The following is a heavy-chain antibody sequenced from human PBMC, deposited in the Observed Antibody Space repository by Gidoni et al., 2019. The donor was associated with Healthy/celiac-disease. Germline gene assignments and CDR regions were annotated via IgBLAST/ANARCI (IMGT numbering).Heavy chain of an antibody. CDR3: ARDGYSRRIYYYYGMDV. CDR2: ISSSGSTI. D-gene: IGHD6-13*01. CDR1: GFTFSSSE. J-gene: IGHJ6*02. Sequence: EVQLVESGGGLVQPGGSLRLSCAASGFTFSSSEMNWVRQAPGKGLEWVSYISSSGSTIYYADSVKGRFTISRDNAKNSLYLQMNSLRAEDTAVYYCARDGYSRRIYYYYGMDVWGQGTTVTVSS. V-gene: IGHV3-48*03.